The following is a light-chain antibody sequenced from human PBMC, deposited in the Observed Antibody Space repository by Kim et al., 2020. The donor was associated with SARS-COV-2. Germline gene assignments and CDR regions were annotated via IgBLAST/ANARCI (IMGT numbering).Light chain of an antibody. V-gene: IGLV2-14*01. J-gene: IGLJ1*01. Sequence: QSALTQPASVSGSPGQSITISCTETSSDVGGYNCVSWYQQHPGKAPKLMIYDVSKRPSGVSNRFSGSKSGNTASLTISGLQAEDEADYYCSSYTSSSTSYVFGTGTKVTVL. CDR3: SSYTSSSTSYV. CDR1: SSDVGGYNC. CDR2: DVS.